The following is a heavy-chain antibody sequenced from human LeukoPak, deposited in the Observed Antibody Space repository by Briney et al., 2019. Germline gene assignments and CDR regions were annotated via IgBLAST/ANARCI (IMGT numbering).Heavy chain of an antibody. V-gene: IGHV4-4*07. CDR2: IYTSGST. D-gene: IGHD3-9*01. CDR3: ARVTVDYDILTGYYSPNYYFDY. Sequence: SETLSHTCTVSGGSISSYYWSWIRQPAGKGLEWIGRIYTSGSTNYNPSLKSRVTMSVDTSKNQFSLKLSSVTAADTAVYYCARVTVDYDILTGYYSPNYYFDYWGQGTLVTVSS. J-gene: IGHJ4*02. CDR1: GGSISSYY.